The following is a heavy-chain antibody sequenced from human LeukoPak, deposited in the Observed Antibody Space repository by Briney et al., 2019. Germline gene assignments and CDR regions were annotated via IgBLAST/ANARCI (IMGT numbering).Heavy chain of an antibody. D-gene: IGHD1-26*01. CDR1: GGSISSSSYY. CDR3: ATLWELYLDY. J-gene: IGHJ4*02. V-gene: IGHV4-39*01. Sequence: PSETLSLTCTVSGGSISSSSYYWGWIRQPPGTGLEWIGSIYYSGSTYYNPSLKSRVTISVDTSKNQFSLKLSSVTAADTAVYYCATLWELYLDYWGQGTLVTVSS. CDR2: IYYSGST.